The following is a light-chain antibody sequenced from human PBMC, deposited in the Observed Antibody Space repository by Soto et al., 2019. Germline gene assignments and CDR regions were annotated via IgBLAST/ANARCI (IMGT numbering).Light chain of an antibody. CDR1: QSISTF. V-gene: IGKV1-39*01. Sequence: DIQLTQSPSSLSASVGDRVTFACRSNQSISTFLSWYQQKPGKGPELLIHDADTLQSGVPSRFSGSGSGTDFTLTISRLQREDFATYYCQQTYGTLVTFGQGTRLEIK. CDR3: QQTYGTLVT. J-gene: IGKJ5*01. CDR2: DAD.